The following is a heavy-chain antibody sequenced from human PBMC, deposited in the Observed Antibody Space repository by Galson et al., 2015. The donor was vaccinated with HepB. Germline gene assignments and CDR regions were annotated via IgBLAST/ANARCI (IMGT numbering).Heavy chain of an antibody. J-gene: IGHJ6*03. D-gene: IGHD6-13*01. V-gene: IGHV3-53*01. CDR1: GFSVKSKY. CDR2: VYSDGST. CDR3: SKDRLLIEASGSRYCYYMDV. Sequence: SLRLSCAASGFSVKSKYMSWIRQAPGKGLQWVSSVYSDGSTYYAESVKGRFTVSRDHSKNTVYLQMNSLRAEDTAVYYCSKDRLLIEASGSRYCYYMDVWGRGTTVIVSS.